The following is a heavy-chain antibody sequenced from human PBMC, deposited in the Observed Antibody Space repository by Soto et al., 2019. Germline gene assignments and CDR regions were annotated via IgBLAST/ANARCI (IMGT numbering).Heavy chain of an antibody. D-gene: IGHD6-19*01. CDR3: ARGFCSGGWYPGWFDP. J-gene: IGHJ5*02. CDR1: GFTFSSYA. Sequence: QVQLVESGGGVVQPGRSLRLSCAASGFTFSSYAMHWVRQAPGKGLEWVAVISYDGSNKYYADSVKGRFTISRDNSKNTLFLQMNSLRAEDTAVYYCARGFCSGGWYPGWFDPWGQGTLVTVSS. V-gene: IGHV3-30-3*01. CDR2: ISYDGSNK.